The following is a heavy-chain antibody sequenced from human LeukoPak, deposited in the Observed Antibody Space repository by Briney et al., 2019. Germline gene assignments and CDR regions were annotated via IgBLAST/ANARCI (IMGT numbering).Heavy chain of an antibody. CDR1: GFTFSSYA. Sequence: GGSLRLSCAASGFTFSSYAMSWVRQAPGKGLEWVSAISGSGGSTYYADSVKGRFTISRDNSKNTLYLQMNSLRAEDTAVYYCAARRVSYYYDSSGSRIQPADYYFDYWGQGTLVTVSS. CDR2: ISGSGGST. V-gene: IGHV3-23*01. J-gene: IGHJ4*02. CDR3: AARRVSYYYDSSGSRIQPADYYFDY. D-gene: IGHD3-22*01.